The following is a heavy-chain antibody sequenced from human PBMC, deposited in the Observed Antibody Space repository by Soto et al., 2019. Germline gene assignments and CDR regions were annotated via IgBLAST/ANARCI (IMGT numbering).Heavy chain of an antibody. J-gene: IGHJ4*02. CDR2: ISGNGVRA. CDR3: VKGASSAPFDS. Sequence: GGSLRLFCAASGFTFSSYAMSWVRQAPGRGLEWVSSISGNGVRAYYADSVKGRFTFSRDNSKNTLYLQMSSLRAEDTAVYYCVKGASSAPFDSWGQGTLVTVSS. D-gene: IGHD3-10*01. V-gene: IGHV3-23*01. CDR1: GFTFSSYA.